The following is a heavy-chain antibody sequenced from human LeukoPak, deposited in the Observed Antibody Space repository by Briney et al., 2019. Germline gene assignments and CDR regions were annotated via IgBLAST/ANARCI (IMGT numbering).Heavy chain of an antibody. CDR1: GFTFSSHA. J-gene: IGHJ4*02. V-gene: IGHV3-48*03. Sequence: GGSLRLSCAASGFTFSSHAMYWVRQAPGKGLEWLTSINGSGARIYYADSVRGRFTVSRDNAGNSLSLQMDSLRVEDTAVYYCTRELLSLQQGLDYWGQGTLVTVSS. D-gene: IGHD2/OR15-2a*01. CDR2: INGSGARI. CDR3: TRELLSLQQGLDY.